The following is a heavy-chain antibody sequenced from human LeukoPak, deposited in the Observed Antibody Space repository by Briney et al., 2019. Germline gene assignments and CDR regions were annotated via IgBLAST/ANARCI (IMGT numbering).Heavy chain of an antibody. D-gene: IGHD3-22*01. CDR1: GFTFSSYG. CDR2: ISYDGSNK. J-gene: IGHJ3*02. V-gene: IGHV3-30*03. Sequence: GGCLRLSCAASGFTFSSYGMHWVRQAPGKGLEWVAVISYDGSNKYYADSVKGRFTISRDNSKNTLYLQMNSLRAEDTAVYYCAVGYYYDSSGPWDPGAFDIWGQGTMVTVSS. CDR3: AVGYYYDSSGPWDPGAFDI.